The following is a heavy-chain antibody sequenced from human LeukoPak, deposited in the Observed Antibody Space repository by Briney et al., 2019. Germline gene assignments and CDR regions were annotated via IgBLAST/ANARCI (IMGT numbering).Heavy chain of an antibody. V-gene: IGHV3-53*01. D-gene: IGHD3-10*01. J-gene: IGHJ4*02. Sequence: GGSLRLSCAASGFTVSSSHMTWVRQAPGKGLEWVSVIYSGGSTYYADSVKGRFTISRDNSKNTLYLQMNSLRADDTAVYYCARILGGIDYWGQGTLVTVSS. CDR1: GFTVSSSH. CDR3: ARILGGIDY. CDR2: IYSGGST.